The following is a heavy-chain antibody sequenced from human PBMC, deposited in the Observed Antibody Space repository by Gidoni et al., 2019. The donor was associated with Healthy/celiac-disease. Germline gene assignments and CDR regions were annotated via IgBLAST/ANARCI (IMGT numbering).Heavy chain of an antibody. CDR2: ISWNSGSI. Sequence: EVQLVESGGSLVQPGRSLRLSCAASGFTFDDYAMHWVRQAPGKGLVWVSGISWNSGSIGYADSVKGRFTISRDNAKNSLYLQMNSLRAEDTALYYCAKSQGIAAAGTLDYWGQGTLVTVSS. CDR1: GFTFDDYA. CDR3: AKSQGIAAAGTLDY. V-gene: IGHV3-9*01. J-gene: IGHJ4*02. D-gene: IGHD6-13*01.